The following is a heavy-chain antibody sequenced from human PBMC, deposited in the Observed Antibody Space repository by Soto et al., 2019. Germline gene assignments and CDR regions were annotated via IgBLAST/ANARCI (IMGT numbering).Heavy chain of an antibody. CDR3: ARAWGPTWDFDY. D-gene: IGHD3-16*01. Sequence: QVQLVQSGAEVKKPGASVKVSCKASGYTFTGYYIHWVRQAPGQGLEWMGWINCKSGGINYAQRFQGTVTMTRDTSISTAYMELIRLRSDDTAVYYCARAWGPTWDFDYWGQGTLVTVSS. CDR1: GYTFTGYY. V-gene: IGHV1-2*02. J-gene: IGHJ4*02. CDR2: INCKSGGI.